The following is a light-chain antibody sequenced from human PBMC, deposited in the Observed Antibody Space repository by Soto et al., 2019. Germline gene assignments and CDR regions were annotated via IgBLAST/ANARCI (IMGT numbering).Light chain of an antibody. CDR1: SSDVGSYNL. J-gene: IGLJ2*01. CDR3: CSYAGSRTLV. Sequence: QSALTQPASVSGSPGQSITISCTGTSSDVGSYNLVSWYQQHPGKAPKLMIYEDTKRPSGVSNRFSGSKSGNTASLTISGLQAEDEGDYYCCSYAGSRTLVFGGGTKLTVL. V-gene: IGLV2-23*01. CDR2: EDT.